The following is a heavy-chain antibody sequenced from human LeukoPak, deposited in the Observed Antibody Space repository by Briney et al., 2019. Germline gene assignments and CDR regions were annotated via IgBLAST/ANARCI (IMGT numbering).Heavy chain of an antibody. D-gene: IGHD3-9*01. V-gene: IGHV1-8*03. CDR1: GYTFTSYD. J-gene: IGHJ4*02. CDR3: ARDHYDILTGYYFIDY. CDR2: MNPNSGNT. Sequence: ASVKVSCKASGYTFTSYDINWVRQATGQGLEWIGWMNPNSGNTGYAQKFQGRVTITRNTSISTAYMELSSLRSEDTAVYYCARDHYDILTGYYFIDYWGQGTLVTVSS.